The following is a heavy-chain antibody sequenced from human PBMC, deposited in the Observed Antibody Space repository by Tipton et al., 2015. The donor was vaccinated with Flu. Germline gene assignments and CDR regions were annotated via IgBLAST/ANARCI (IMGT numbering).Heavy chain of an antibody. CDR3: ARDNLLQSGGIRPYYYYAMDV. CDR2: VYYSGST. V-gene: IGHV4-59*01. J-gene: IGHJ6*02. Sequence: GLVKPSETLSLTCTVSGGSINSFYWSWIRQSPGKGLEWIGNVYYSGSTNYDPSFKSRVTILVDTSESQFSLKLSSVTAADTAVYHCARDNLLQSGGIRPYYYYAMDVWGQGTTVIVSS. CDR1: GGSINSFY. D-gene: IGHD3-16*02.